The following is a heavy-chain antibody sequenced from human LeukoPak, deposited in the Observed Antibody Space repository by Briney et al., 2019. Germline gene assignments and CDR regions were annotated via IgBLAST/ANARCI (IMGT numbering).Heavy chain of an antibody. CDR2: IWYDGSNK. D-gene: IGHD2-2*01. CDR3: ARDGGIVVVPAATYNWNSLDI. Sequence: PGRSLRLSCAASGFTFSSHGMHWVRQAPGKGLEWVAVIWYDGSNKYYADSVKGRFTISRDNSKNTLYLQMNSLRAEDTAVYYCARDGGIVVVPAATYNWNSLDIWGQGTMVTVSS. V-gene: IGHV3-33*01. CDR1: GFTFSSHG. J-gene: IGHJ3*02.